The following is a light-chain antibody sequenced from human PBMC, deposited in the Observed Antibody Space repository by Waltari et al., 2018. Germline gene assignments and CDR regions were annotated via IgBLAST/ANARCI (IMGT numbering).Light chain of an antibody. CDR3: SSYTSSSTVV. CDR1: TSDVGGYNF. Sequence: QSALTQPASVSSSPGQLITISCTGTTSDVGGYNFVSWYQQHPGKAPKLMIYEVSNRPSGVSNRFSGSKSGNTASLTISGLQAEDEADYYCSSYTSSSTVVFGGGTKLTVL. CDR2: EVS. V-gene: IGLV2-14*01. J-gene: IGLJ2*01.